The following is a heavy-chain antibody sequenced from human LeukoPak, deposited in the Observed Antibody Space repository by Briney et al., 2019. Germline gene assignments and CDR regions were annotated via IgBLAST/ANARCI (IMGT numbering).Heavy chain of an antibody. J-gene: IGHJ4*02. CDR1: GFTFSSYS. CDR2: ITGGGDTT. Sequence: PGGSLRLSCAASGFTFSSYSMNWVRQAPGKGLEWVSAITGGGDTTYYADPVKGRFTISRDNSKSTVYLQMHGLRAEDTAIYYCAKDFGCTGGSCPFVTAILANWGQGTLVTVSS. V-gene: IGHV3-23*01. CDR3: AKDFGCTGGSCPFVTAILAN. D-gene: IGHD2-8*02.